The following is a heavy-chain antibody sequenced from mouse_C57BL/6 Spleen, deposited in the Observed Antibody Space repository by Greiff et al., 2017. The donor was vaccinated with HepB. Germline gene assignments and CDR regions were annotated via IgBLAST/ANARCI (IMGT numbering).Heavy chain of an antibody. J-gene: IGHJ4*01. V-gene: IGHV1-53*01. CDR3: ARTYSNYPYYYAMDY. D-gene: IGHD2-5*01. Sequence: QVQLQQPGTELVKPGASVKLSCKASGYTFTSYWMHWVKQRPGQGLEWIGNINPSNGGTNYNEKFKSKATLTVDQSSSTAYMQLSSLTSEDSAVYYCARTYSNYPYYYAMDYWGQGTSVTVSS. CDR1: GYTFTSYW. CDR2: INPSNGGT.